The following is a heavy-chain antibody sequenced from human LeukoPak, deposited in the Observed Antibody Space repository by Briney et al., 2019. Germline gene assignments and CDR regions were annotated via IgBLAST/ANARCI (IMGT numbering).Heavy chain of an antibody. CDR1: GGSISSYY. D-gene: IGHD4-23*01. V-gene: IGHV4-59*01. J-gene: IGHJ4*02. CDR2: IYYSGST. CDR3: ARGANYGDNLYYLDY. Sequence: SETLSLTCTVSGGSISSYYWSWIRQPPGKGLERIGFIYYSGSTYYNPSLKSRVTISVDTSKNQLSLRLASVTAADTAVYYCARGANYGDNLYYLDYWGQGALVTVSS.